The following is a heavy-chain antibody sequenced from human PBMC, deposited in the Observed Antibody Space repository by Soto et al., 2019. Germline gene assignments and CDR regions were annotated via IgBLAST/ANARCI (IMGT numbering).Heavy chain of an antibody. J-gene: IGHJ4*01. Sequence: GGAPRLSRAPSRLRPRGPLVALVPKVPGKGLLWVSRISVDGGDTTCAEAVKGRFTISRDNAKNTLYLQMDTLRAEDTAIYYCARAPEQRPIDYWGHGSLVTVSS. D-gene: IGHD6-19*01. CDR2: ISVDGGDT. V-gene: IGHV3-74*01. CDR3: ARAPEQRPIDY. CDR1: RLRPRGPL.